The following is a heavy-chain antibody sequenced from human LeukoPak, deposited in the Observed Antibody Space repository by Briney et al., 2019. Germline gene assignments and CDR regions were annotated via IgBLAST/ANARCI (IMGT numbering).Heavy chain of an antibody. Sequence: PGGSLRLSCAVSGFTFSSYGMSWVRQAPGKGLEWVSAISGSGYSAYYADSVKGRFTISRDNSKNTLFSQMNSLRAEDTAVYYCAKDALRAVPYYFDYWGQGTLVTVSS. V-gene: IGHV3-23*01. D-gene: IGHD3-10*01. CDR3: AKDALRAVPYYFDY. CDR1: GFTFSSYG. CDR2: ISGSGYSA. J-gene: IGHJ4*02.